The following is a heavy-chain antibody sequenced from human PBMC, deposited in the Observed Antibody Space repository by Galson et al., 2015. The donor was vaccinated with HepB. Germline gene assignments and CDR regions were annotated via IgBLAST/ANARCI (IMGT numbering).Heavy chain of an antibody. J-gene: IGHJ3*02. Sequence: SETLSLTCTVSGGSISSSSYYWGWIRQPPGKGLEWIGSIYYSGSTYYNPSLKSRVTISVDTSKNQFSLKLSSVTAADTAVYYCARPMRTSSLFAFDIWGQGTMVTVSS. D-gene: IGHD2-2*01. CDR2: IYYSGST. CDR3: ARPMRTSSLFAFDI. CDR1: GGSISSSSYY. V-gene: IGHV4-39*01.